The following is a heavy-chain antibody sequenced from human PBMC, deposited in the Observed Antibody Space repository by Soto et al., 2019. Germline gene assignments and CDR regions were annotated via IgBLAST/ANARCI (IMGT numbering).Heavy chain of an antibody. CDR2: IIPILGTA. CDR1: GGTFSSYA. Sequence: QVQLVQSGAEVKKPGSSVKVSCKASGGTFSSYAISWVRQAPGQGLEWMGGIIPILGTANYAQKFQGRVTITADESTSTAYMELSSLRSEDTAVYYCARPSEVLMVYATPDAFDIWGQGTMVTVSS. J-gene: IGHJ3*02. D-gene: IGHD2-8*01. CDR3: ARPSEVLMVYATPDAFDI. V-gene: IGHV1-69*01.